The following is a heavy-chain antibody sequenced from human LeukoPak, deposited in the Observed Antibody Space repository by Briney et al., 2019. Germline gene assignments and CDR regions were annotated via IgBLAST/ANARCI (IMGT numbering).Heavy chain of an antibody. J-gene: IGHJ4*02. CDR2: IWSDGTN. Sequence: PGGSLRLSCAASGFMFTDYGMHWVRQAPGKGLEWVAVIWSDGTNNSDSVKGRFAISRDDSNDMVYLQMNRLRAEDTAVYYCAKDIQRVFDYTNSLDYWGQGTLVTVSS. V-gene: IGHV3-33*06. D-gene: IGHD4-11*01. CDR1: GFMFTDYG. CDR3: AKDIQRVFDYTNSLDY.